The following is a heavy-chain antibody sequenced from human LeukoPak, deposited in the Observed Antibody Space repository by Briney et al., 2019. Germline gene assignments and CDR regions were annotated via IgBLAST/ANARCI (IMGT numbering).Heavy chain of an antibody. CDR3: ARPYGGDGGY. J-gene: IGHJ4*02. Sequence: ETLSLTCAVYGGSFSGYYWSWIRQPPGKGLEWIGEINHSGSTNYNPSLKSRVTISVDTSKNQFSLKLSSVTAADTAVYYCARPYGGDGGYWGQGTLVAVSS. CDR1: GGSFSGYY. V-gene: IGHV4-34*01. D-gene: IGHD5-12*01. CDR2: INHSGST.